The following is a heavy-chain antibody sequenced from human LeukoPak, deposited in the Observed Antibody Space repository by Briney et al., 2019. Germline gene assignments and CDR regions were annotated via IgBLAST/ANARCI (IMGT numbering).Heavy chain of an antibody. CDR1: GFTFSSYA. D-gene: IGHD3-16*01. J-gene: IGHJ4*02. CDR3: ARGRGPWGTTPDYFDH. CDR2: ISYDGSNK. V-gene: IGHV3-30-3*01. Sequence: GGSLRLSCAASGFTFSSYAMHWVRQAPGKGLEWVAVISYDGSNKYYADSVKGRFTISRDNSKNTLYLQMNSLRAEDTAVYYCARGRGPWGTTPDYFDHWGQGTLVTVSS.